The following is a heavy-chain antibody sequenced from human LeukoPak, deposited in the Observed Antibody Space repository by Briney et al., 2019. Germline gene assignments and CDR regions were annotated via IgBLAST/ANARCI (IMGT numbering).Heavy chain of an antibody. D-gene: IGHD6-6*01. Sequence: GESLRISCTTSGYRFTSHWIIWVRQMPGKGLEWMGRVDPSDSWTNYSPSSQGHVTISSEKSINTVYLQWSSLRASDTAIYFCARHYQPASPLGYWGQGTPVTVSS. CDR1: GYRFTSHW. J-gene: IGHJ4*02. V-gene: IGHV5-10-1*01. CDR2: VDPSDSWT. CDR3: ARHYQPASPLGY.